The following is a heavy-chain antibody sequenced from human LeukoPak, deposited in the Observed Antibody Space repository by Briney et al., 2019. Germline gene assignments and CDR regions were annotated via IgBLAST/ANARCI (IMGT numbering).Heavy chain of an antibody. J-gene: IGHJ4*02. CDR3: AKAASGSYLYYFDY. V-gene: IGHV3-23*01. CDR1: GLTFSSYA. Sequence: PGGSLRLSCAASGLTFSSYAMNWVRQAPGKGLEWVSTISYSGGSTYYVGSVKGRFTISRDNSENTLYLQLNSLRAEDTAVYYCAKAASGSYLYYFDYWGQGTLVTVSS. D-gene: IGHD1-26*01. CDR2: ISYSGGST.